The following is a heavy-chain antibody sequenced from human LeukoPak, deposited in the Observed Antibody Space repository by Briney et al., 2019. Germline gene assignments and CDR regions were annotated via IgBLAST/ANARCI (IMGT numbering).Heavy chain of an antibody. CDR1: GYTFTGYY. D-gene: IGHD3-22*01. Sequence: ASVKVSCKASGYTFTGYYMHWGRQAPGQGLEWMGWINPNSGGTNYAQKFQGRVTMTRDTSISTAYMELSRLRSDDTAVYYCARGRSYYDSRELDYWGQGTLVTVSS. V-gene: IGHV1-2*02. J-gene: IGHJ4*02. CDR2: INPNSGGT. CDR3: ARGRSYYDSRELDY.